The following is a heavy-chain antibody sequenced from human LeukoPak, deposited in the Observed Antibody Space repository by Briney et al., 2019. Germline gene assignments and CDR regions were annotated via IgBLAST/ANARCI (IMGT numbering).Heavy chain of an antibody. Sequence: PSETLSLTCTVSGGSISSGGYYWSWIRQPPGKGLEWIGYIYYSGSTNYNPSLKSRVTISVDTSKTHFSLKLSSVTAADTAVYYCARLRVWSGYSNLLLRKDAFDIWGQGTMVTVSS. CDR2: IYYSGST. CDR3: ARLRVWSGYSNLLLRKDAFDI. J-gene: IGHJ3*02. D-gene: IGHD3-3*01. CDR1: GGSISSGGYY. V-gene: IGHV4-61*03.